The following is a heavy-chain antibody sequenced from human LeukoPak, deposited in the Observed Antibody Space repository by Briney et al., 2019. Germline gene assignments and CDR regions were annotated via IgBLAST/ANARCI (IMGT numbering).Heavy chain of an antibody. CDR2: IYYSGST. CDR1: GGSISSHY. J-gene: IGHJ2*01. CDR3: ARKANYYSFFDF. V-gene: IGHV4-59*08. D-gene: IGHD3-10*01. Sequence: PSETLSFTCTVSGGSISSHYWNWIRQPPGKGLEWIGYIYYSGSTNYNPSLKSRVTISVDTSKNQFSLKLSSVTAADTAVYYCARKANYYSFFDFWGRGSLVTVSS.